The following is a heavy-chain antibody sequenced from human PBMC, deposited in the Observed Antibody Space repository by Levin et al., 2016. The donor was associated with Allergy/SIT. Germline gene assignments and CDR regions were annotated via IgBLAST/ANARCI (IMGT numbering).Heavy chain of an antibody. D-gene: IGHD3/OR15-3a*01. CDR1: GGTFSSYA. J-gene: IGHJ4*02. CDR2: IIPIFGIA. V-gene: IGHV1-69*10. CDR3: AKGTGIDNHPIDY. Sequence: SVKVSCKASGGTFSSYAISWVRQAPGQGLAWMGGIIPIFGIANYAQKFQGRVTITADKSTSTAYMELSSLRSEDTAVYYCAKGTGIDNHPIDYWGQGTLVTVSS.